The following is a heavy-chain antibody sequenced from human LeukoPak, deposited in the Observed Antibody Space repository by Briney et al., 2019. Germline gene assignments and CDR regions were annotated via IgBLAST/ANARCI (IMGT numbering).Heavy chain of an antibody. CDR1: GFTFRNYW. CDR2: TKPDGTAE. J-gene: IGHJ4*02. V-gene: IGHV3-7*01. D-gene: IGHD2-15*01. CDR3: ARDGGLHTNFDY. Sequence: GGSLRLPCQASGFTFRNYWMGWARQAPGKGLEWVANTKPDGTAEYYADSVRGRFTTSRDNANNFLYLQMNSLRGEDAAVYYCARDGGLHTNFDYWGQGTLVTVSS.